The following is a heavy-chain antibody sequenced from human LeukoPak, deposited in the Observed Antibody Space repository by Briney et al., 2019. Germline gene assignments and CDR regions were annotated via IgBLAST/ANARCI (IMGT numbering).Heavy chain of an antibody. D-gene: IGHD3-10*01. CDR3: ARGPHYYGSGSYSPD. Sequence: PSETLSLTCAVYGGSFSGYYWSWIRQPPGKGLEWIGEINHSGSTNYNPSLKGRVTISVDTSKNQFSLKLSSVTAADTAVYYCARGPHYYGSGSYSPDWGQGTLVTVSS. V-gene: IGHV4-34*01. CDR2: INHSGST. J-gene: IGHJ4*02. CDR1: GGSFSGYY.